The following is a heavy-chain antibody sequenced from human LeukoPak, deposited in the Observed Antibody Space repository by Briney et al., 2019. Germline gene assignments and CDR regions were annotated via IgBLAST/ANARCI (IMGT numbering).Heavy chain of an antibody. J-gene: IGHJ4*02. Sequence: GASVKVSCEASGYTFTAYYIHWVRQAPGQGLEWMGWIYPKSGGTNYAQRSQGRATTTRDTSISTAYMELSRLRSDDTAMYYCVGVTYSDYDDFDYWGQGTVVTVSS. CDR1: GYTFTAYY. CDR3: VGVTYSDYDDFDY. D-gene: IGHD5-12*01. V-gene: IGHV1-2*02. CDR2: IYPKSGGT.